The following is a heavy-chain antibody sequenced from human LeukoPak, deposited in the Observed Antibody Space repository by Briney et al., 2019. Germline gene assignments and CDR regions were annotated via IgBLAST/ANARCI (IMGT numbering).Heavy chain of an antibody. D-gene: IGHD3-10*01. Sequence: SETLSLTCIVSGGSITSSNYFWGWIRQPPGKGLEWIGGFYHSGTIFYSPSLGSRVAISIDTSKNQFSLRLLSVTAADTAVYYCVRQGVVPNKAGWYFDLWGRGTLVTVSS. CDR2: FYHSGTI. V-gene: IGHV4-39*01. CDR1: GGSITSSNYF. J-gene: IGHJ2*01. CDR3: VRQGVVPNKAGWYFDL.